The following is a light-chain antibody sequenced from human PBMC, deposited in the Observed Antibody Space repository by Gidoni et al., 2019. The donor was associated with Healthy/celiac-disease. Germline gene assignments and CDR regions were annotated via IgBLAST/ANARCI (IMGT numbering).Light chain of an antibody. CDR2: WAS. V-gene: IGKV4-1*01. Sequence: IVMTQSRDSMAVSLGERATINCKSSQSVLYSPNNKNYLAWYQQKPGQPPKLLIYWASTRESGVPDRFSGSGSGTDFTLTISSLQAEDVAVYYCQQYYSTPWTFGQGTKVEIK. CDR1: QSVLYSPNNKNY. CDR3: QQYYSTPWT. J-gene: IGKJ1*01.